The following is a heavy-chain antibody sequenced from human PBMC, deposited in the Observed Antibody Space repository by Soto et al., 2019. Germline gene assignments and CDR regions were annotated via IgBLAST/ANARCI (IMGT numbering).Heavy chain of an antibody. CDR3: ASALFAANNHPPEAYFQH. D-gene: IGHD2-15*01. V-gene: IGHV1-3*01. CDR1: GYTFTSYA. J-gene: IGHJ1*01. Sequence: GGSVKVSCKASGYTFTSYAMHWVRQAPGQRLEWMGRINAGNGNTKYSQKFQGRVTITRDTSASTAYMELSSLRSEDTAVYYCASALFAANNHPPEAYFQHWGQGTLVTVSS. CDR2: INAGNGNT.